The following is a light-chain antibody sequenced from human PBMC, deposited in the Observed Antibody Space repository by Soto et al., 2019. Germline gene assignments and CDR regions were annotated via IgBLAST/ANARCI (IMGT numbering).Light chain of an antibody. Sequence: DIQLTQSPSFLSASVGDRVTITCRASQGISSYLAWYQQKPGKAPKLLIYAASTWQSGVPSRFSGSGSGTEFTLTSSSLQHEDFATYYCQQLNSYPLFGPGTKVDIK. J-gene: IGKJ3*01. CDR3: QQLNSYPL. CDR1: QGISSY. CDR2: AAS. V-gene: IGKV1-9*01.